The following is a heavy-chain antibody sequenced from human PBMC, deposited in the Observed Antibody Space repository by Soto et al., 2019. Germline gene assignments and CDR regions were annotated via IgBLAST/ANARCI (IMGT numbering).Heavy chain of an antibody. CDR1: GFTFSSYS. D-gene: IGHD3-16*01. J-gene: IGHJ4*02. CDR2: ISSSSSTI. Sequence: GGSLRLSCAASGFTFSSYSMNWVRQAPGKGLEWVSYISSSSSTIYYADSVKGRFTISRDNAKNSLYLQMNSLRDEDTAVYYCARDWGAIDPGPRSNFDYWGQGTLVTVSS. CDR3: ARDWGAIDPGPRSNFDY. V-gene: IGHV3-48*02.